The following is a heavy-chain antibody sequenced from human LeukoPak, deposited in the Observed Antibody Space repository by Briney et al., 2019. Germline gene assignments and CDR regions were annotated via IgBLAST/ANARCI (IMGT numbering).Heavy chain of an antibody. CDR2: VSHSGNT. J-gene: IGHJ2*01. Sequence: PSETLSLTCTLSGDSITSSDHYWVWIRQSPGKGLEWIGSVSHSGNTYYKSSLRSRVTVSLDTSKNEFSLILTSATAADTAEYYCARHLYYSASAFWYIDLWGRGTLVIVSP. D-gene: IGHD3-10*01. V-gene: IGHV4-39*01. CDR3: ARHLYYSASAFWYIDL. CDR1: GDSITSSDHY.